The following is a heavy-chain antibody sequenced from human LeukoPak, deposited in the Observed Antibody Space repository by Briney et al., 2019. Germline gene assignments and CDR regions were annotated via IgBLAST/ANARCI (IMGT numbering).Heavy chain of an antibody. CDR1: GFTFRNYW. V-gene: IGHV3-7*01. J-gene: IGHJ4*02. CDR2: IKEDGSVK. D-gene: IGHD6-6*01. CDR3: ARIGYRSSSLDY. Sequence: PGGSLRLSCAASGFTFRNYWMTWVRQAPGKGLEWVANIKEDGSVKYFVDSVKGRFTVSRDNAKNSVYLQMSSLRVEDTAVYFCARIGYRSSSLDYWGQGTLVTVSS.